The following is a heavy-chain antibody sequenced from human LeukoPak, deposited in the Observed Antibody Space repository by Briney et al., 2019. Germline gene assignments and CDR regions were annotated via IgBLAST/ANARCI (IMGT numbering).Heavy chain of an antibody. V-gene: IGHV3-33*01. CDR1: GFTFSGYG. J-gene: IGHJ3*02. Sequence: GRALRLSCAASGFTFSGYGMHWVRQAPGKGLEWVAVIWYDGSNKYYADSVNGRFNISRDNFKNTLCLQMNSLKAEDTAVYYCARPPMVRGVIITGDDVFDIWGQGTMVTVSS. CDR3: ARPPMVRGVIITGDDVFDI. CDR2: IWYDGSNK. D-gene: IGHD3-10*01.